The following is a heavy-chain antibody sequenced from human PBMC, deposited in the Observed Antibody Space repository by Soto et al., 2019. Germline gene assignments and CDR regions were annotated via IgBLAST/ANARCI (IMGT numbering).Heavy chain of an antibody. Sequence: EVQMLESGGSSVQPGWSLRLSCAASGFTFSSYAMSWVRQAPGKGLGWVPTISGSGGRTYYADSVKGRFTISRDSSKNALFLQLNSLRAEDTAVYYCAKDRRQAAVAGTSDLDYWGQGTLVTVSS. J-gene: IGHJ4*02. CDR2: ISGSGGRT. CDR3: AKDRRQAAVAGTSDLDY. V-gene: IGHV3-23*01. CDR1: GFTFSSYA. D-gene: IGHD6-19*01.